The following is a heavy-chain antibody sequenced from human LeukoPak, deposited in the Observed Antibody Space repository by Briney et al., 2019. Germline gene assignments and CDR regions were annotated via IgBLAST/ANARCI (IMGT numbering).Heavy chain of an antibody. Sequence: SETLSLTCAVYGGSFSGYYWSWIRQPPGKGLEWIGEINHSGSTNYNPSLKSRVTISVDTSKNQFSLKLSSVTAADTAVYYCARDVDPHFWGQGTLVTVSS. V-gene: IGHV4-34*01. CDR1: GGSFSGYY. CDR3: ARDVDPHF. J-gene: IGHJ1*01. CDR2: INHSGST. D-gene: IGHD5-12*01.